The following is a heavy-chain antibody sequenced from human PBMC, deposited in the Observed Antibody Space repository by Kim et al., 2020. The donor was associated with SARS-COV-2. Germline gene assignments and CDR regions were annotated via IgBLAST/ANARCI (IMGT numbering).Heavy chain of an antibody. Sequence: SVKVSCKASGGTFSSYAISWVRQAPGQGLEWMGGIIPIFGTANYAQKFQGRVTITADESTSTAYMELSSLRSEDTAVYYCVREPGYYDYPTMLSPEEYYFDYWGQGTLVTVSS. D-gene: IGHD1-26*01. CDR3: VREPGYYDYPTMLSPEEYYFDY. CDR2: IIPIFGTA. CDR1: GGTFSSYA. J-gene: IGHJ4*02. V-gene: IGHV1-69*13.